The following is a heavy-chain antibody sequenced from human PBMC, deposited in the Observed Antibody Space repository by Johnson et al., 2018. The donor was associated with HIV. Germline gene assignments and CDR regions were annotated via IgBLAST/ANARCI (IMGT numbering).Heavy chain of an antibody. CDR3: AKIAAHGAAFDI. V-gene: IGHV3-30-3*02. J-gene: IGHJ3*02. CDR1: GFTFSTYA. Sequence: QVQLVESGGGLVQPGGSLRLSCAASGFTFSTYAMHWVRQAPGKGLEWVAVISYDGSNKYYADSVKGRFTISRDNSKNTLYRQMNSLRPEDTAAYYCAKIAAHGAAFDIWGQGTVVTVSS. D-gene: IGHD6-25*01. CDR2: ISYDGSNK.